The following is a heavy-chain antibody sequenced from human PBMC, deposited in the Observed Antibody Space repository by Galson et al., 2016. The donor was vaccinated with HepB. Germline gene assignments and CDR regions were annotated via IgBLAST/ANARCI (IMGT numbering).Heavy chain of an antibody. Sequence: SLRLSCAASGFTFSNYAVSWVRQAPGWGLEWVSSISGSGFTTNYVDSVKGRFTISRDKSKNTLYLQMKSLRVEDTAVYYCAKDSGSYLGTTSFNYWGQGAQVTVSS. J-gene: IGHJ4*02. V-gene: IGHV3-23*01. D-gene: IGHD1-26*01. CDR1: GFTFSNYA. CDR2: ISGSGFTT. CDR3: AKDSGSYLGTTSFNY.